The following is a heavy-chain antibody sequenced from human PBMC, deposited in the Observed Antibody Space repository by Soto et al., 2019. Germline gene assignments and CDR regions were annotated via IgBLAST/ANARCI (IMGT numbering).Heavy chain of an antibody. J-gene: IGHJ4*02. D-gene: IGHD3-3*01. CDR3: ARDLDYRFPYYFDY. V-gene: IGHV1-2*04. CDR1: GYTFTGYY. CDR2: INPNSGGT. Sequence: QVQLVQSGAEVKKPGASVKVSCKASGYTFTGYYMHWVRQAPGQGLEWMGWINPNSGGTNYAQKCQGWVTMTRDTSISTAYMELSRLRSDDTAVYYCARDLDYRFPYYFDYWGQGTLVTVSS.